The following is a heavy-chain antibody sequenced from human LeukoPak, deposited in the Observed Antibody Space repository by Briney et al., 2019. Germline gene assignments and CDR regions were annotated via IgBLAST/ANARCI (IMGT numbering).Heavy chain of an antibody. CDR1: GASISSSTYY. D-gene: IGHD3-3*01. Sequence: SETLSLTCTVSGASISSSTYYWGWIRQPPRKGLEWIGSISNSGNTYYNSSLKSRVTISFNTSANQFSLKLSSVTAADTAVYFCAREDYDFWSTSFTGPLPYYFKFWGQGTLVTVSS. CDR2: ISNSGNT. V-gene: IGHV4-39*07. J-gene: IGHJ4*02. CDR3: AREDYDFWSTSFTGPLPYYFKF.